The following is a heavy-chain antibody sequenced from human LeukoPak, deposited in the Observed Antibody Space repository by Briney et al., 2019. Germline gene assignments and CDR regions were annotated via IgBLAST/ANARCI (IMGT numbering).Heavy chain of an antibody. J-gene: IGHJ4*02. V-gene: IGHV1-2*02. D-gene: IGHD1-26*01. Sequence: ASVKVSCKAYGYTLSDYYMHWVRQAPGQGLEWMGWINPNGGGTNYAQKLQGRVTMTTDTSTSTAYMGLRSLRSDDTAVYYCASGGGSYVTLPDYWGQGTLVTVSS. CDR3: ASGGGSYVTLPDY. CDR2: INPNGGGT. CDR1: GYTLSDYY.